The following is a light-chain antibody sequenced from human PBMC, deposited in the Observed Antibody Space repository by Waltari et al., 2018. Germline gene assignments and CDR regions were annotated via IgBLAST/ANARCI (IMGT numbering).Light chain of an antibody. V-gene: IGLV3-1*01. CDR1: NLGNRY. J-gene: IGLJ2*01. CDR3: QVWDNNIVV. Sequence: SYDLTPPPSVSVSTGPTASITCSGDNLGNRYVSWIQQRPGQSPFLVMYQDKKRPSGIPERFSGSNSGNTATLTVSGTQAMDEADYYCQVWDNNIVVFGGGTKLTVL. CDR2: QDK.